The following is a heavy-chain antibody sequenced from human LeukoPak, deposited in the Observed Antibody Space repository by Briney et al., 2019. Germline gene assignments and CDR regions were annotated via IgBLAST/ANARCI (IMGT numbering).Heavy chain of an antibody. V-gene: IGHV3-23*01. CDR2: ISGSGGST. CDR1: GFTFSSYG. CDR3: AKDPTLLWFGEASDY. Sequence: GGSLRLSCAASGFTFSSYGMSWVRQAPGKGLEWVSAISGSGGSTYYADSVKGRFTISRDNSKNTLYLQMNSLRAEDTAVYYCAKDPTLLWFGEASDYWGQGTLVTVSS. J-gene: IGHJ4*02. D-gene: IGHD3-10*01.